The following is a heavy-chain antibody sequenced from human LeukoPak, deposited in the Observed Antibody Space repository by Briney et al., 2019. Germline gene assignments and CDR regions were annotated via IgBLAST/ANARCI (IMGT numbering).Heavy chain of an antibody. Sequence: SETLSLTCTVSDDSITMYYWTWIRQPPGKGLEWIGYVDHAGSTKFNPSLNGRVSISRDTSNNFFSLRLRSVTAADTAVYFCARGRVSSSTWYSTYYYFFYMDFWGKGTTVTVSS. CDR2: VDHAGST. D-gene: IGHD4-11*01. J-gene: IGHJ6*03. CDR1: DDSITMYY. CDR3: ARGRVSSSTWYSTYYYFFYMDF. V-gene: IGHV4-59*01.